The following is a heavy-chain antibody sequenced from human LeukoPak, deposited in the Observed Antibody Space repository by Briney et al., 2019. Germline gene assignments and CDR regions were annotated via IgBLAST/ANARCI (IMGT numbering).Heavy chain of an antibody. CDR1: GGSISSSSYY. V-gene: IGHV4-39*07. CDR2: IYYSGST. D-gene: IGHD3-22*01. Sequence: SETLSLTCTVSGGSISSSSYYWGWIRHPPGKGLEWIGSIYYSGSTYYNPSLKSRVTISVDTSKNQFSLKLSSVTAADTAVYYCARDDSSGSLTFDYWGQGTLVTVSS. J-gene: IGHJ4*02. CDR3: ARDDSSGSLTFDY.